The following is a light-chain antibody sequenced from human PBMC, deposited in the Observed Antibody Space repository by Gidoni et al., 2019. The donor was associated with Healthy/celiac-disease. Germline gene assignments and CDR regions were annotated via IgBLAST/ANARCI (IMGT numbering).Light chain of an antibody. CDR2: AAS. CDR1: QSISSY. CDR3: QQSYSTPRT. Sequence: DIQMTQSPSSLSASVGDRVTITCRASQSISSYLNWYQQKPGKAPKLLIYAASSLQSGVPSRFSGSGSGTDFTHTISSLQPEDFATYYCQQSYSTPRTFGQXTKLEIK. V-gene: IGKV1-39*01. J-gene: IGKJ2*01.